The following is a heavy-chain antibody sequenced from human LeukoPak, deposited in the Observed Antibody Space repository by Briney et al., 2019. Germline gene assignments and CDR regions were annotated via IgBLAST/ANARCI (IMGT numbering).Heavy chain of an antibody. V-gene: IGHV4-39*01. CDR1: GGSISSSSYY. D-gene: IGHD2-2*01. J-gene: IGHJ6*03. CDR2: IYYSGST. CDR3: ARLLGYCSSTSCYDPYYYYMDV. Sequence: NPSETLSLTCTVSGGSISSSSYYWGWIRQPPGKGLEWIGSIYYSGSTYYNPSLKSRVTISVDTSKNQFSLKLSSVTAADTAVYYCARLLGYCSSTSCYDPYYYYMDVWGKGTTVTASS.